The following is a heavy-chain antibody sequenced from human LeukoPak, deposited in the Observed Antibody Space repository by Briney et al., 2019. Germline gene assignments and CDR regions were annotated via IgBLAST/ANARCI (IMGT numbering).Heavy chain of an antibody. D-gene: IGHD6-13*01. V-gene: IGHV4-59*01. J-gene: IGHJ4*02. Sequence: SETLSLTCTVSSGSINGYYWSWIRQPPGKGLEWVGYISYSGSTNYNPSLKSRVTISVDTSKNQFSLKLSSVTAADTAVYYCARTPAAALPLDYWGQGALVTVSS. CDR3: ARTPAAALPLDY. CDR2: ISYSGST. CDR1: SGSINGYY.